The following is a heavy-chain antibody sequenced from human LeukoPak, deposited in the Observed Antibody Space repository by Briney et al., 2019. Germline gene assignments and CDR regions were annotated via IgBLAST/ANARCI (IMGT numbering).Heavy chain of an antibody. CDR3: ARLVRFLEWSLDY. Sequence: SQTLSLTCTVSGGSISSGGYYWSWIRQHPGKGLEWIGYIYYSGSTYYNPSLKSRVTISVDTSKNQFSLKLSSVTAADTAVYYCARLVRFLEWSLDYWGQGTLVTLSS. CDR1: GGSISSGGYY. CDR2: IYYSGST. J-gene: IGHJ4*02. D-gene: IGHD3-3*01. V-gene: IGHV4-31*03.